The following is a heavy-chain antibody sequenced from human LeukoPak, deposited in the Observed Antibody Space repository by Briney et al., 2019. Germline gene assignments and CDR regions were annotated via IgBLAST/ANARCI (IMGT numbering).Heavy chain of an antibody. V-gene: IGHV1-18*01. D-gene: IGHD3-16*01. Sequence: GASVKVSCKPSGYTFNTYGISWVRQAPGQGLEWMGWISGYNYNTNYAQTFQGRITMTTDTSTSTAYMELRNLRSDDTAVYYCARDEYSRGTPRIDYWGQGTLVTVSS. CDR2: ISGYNYNT. CDR3: ARDEYSRGTPRIDY. J-gene: IGHJ4*02. CDR1: GYTFNTYG.